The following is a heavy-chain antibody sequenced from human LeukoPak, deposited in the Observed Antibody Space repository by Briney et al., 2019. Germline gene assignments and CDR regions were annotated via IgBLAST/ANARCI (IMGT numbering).Heavy chain of an antibody. CDR3: ARSVPWFGEFGIGAFDI. V-gene: IGHV4-59*01. CDR2: IYYSGST. CDR1: GGSISSYY. D-gene: IGHD3-10*01. J-gene: IGHJ3*02. Sequence: PSETLSLTCTVSGGSISSYYWSWIRQPPGKGLEWIGYIYYSGSTNYNPSLKSRVTISVDTSKNQFSLRLSSVTAADTAVYYCARSVPWFGEFGIGAFDIWGQGTMVTVSS.